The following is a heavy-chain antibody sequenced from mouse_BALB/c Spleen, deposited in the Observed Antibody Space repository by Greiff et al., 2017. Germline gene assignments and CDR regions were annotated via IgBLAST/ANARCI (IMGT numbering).Heavy chain of an antibody. Sequence: EVQGVESGGGLVQPGGSRKLSCAASGFTFSSFGMHWVRQAPEKGLEWVAYISSGSSTIYYADTVKGRFTISRDNPKNTLFLQMTSLRSEDTAMYYCARSNYGNLAYWGQGTLVTVSA. CDR3: ARSNYGNLAY. CDR1: GFTFSSFG. D-gene: IGHD2-1*01. V-gene: IGHV5-17*02. J-gene: IGHJ3*01. CDR2: ISSGSSTI.